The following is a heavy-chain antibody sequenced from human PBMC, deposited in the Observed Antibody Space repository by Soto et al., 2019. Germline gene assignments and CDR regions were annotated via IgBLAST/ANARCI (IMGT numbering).Heavy chain of an antibody. D-gene: IGHD2-2*01. V-gene: IGHV3-9*01. CDR3: AKGYCSSTSCPEGYYYYYMDV. CDR1: GFTFDDYA. CDR2: ISWNSGSI. Sequence: GGSLRLSCAASGFTFDDYAMHWVRQAPGKGLEWVSGISWNSGSIGYADSVKGRFTISRDNAKNSLYLQMNSLRAEDTALYYCAKGYCSSTSCPEGYYYYYMDVWGKGTTVTVSS. J-gene: IGHJ6*03.